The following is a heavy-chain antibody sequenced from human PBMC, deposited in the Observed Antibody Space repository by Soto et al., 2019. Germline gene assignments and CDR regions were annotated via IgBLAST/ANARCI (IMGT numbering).Heavy chain of an antibody. D-gene: IGHD1-26*01. Sequence: GGSLRLSCAASGFTFSSYSMSWVRQAPGKGLEWVSYISSSSSTIYYADSVKGRFTISRDNAKNSLYLQMNSLRDEDTAVYYCARDLTIAIVGATPQSYWGQGTLVTVSS. CDR3: ARDLTIAIVGATPQSY. V-gene: IGHV3-48*02. CDR1: GFTFSSYS. J-gene: IGHJ4*02. CDR2: ISSSSSTI.